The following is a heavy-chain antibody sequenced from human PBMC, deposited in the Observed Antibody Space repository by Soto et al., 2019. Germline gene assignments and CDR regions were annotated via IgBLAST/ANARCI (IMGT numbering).Heavy chain of an antibody. J-gene: IGHJ6*02. Sequence: EVQLVETGGGLIQPGGSLRLSCAASGFTVSSNYMSWVRQAPGKGLEWVSVIYSCGSTYYADSVKGRFTISRDNSKNTLYLQMNSLRAEDTAVYYCARDLRLGELWPPYYYGMDVWGQGTTVTVSS. CDR3: ARDLRLGELWPPYYYGMDV. V-gene: IGHV3-53*02. CDR1: GFTVSSNY. CDR2: IYSCGST. D-gene: IGHD3-16*01.